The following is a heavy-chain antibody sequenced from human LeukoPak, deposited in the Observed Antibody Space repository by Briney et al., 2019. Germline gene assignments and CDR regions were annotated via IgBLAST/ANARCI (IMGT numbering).Heavy chain of an antibody. CDR1: GDSVSRDNAA. D-gene: IGHD2-8*02. CDR2: TYYRSKWYN. Sequence: SQTLSLTCDISGDSVSRDNAAWNWIRRSPSRGLEWLGRTYYRSKWYNDYAVSVQSRITITPDTSKNRVSLQLTSVAPEDTAVYYCARDLWSNHFYFDFWDQGALVTVSS. CDR3: ARDLWSNHFYFDF. V-gene: IGHV6-1*01. J-gene: IGHJ4*02.